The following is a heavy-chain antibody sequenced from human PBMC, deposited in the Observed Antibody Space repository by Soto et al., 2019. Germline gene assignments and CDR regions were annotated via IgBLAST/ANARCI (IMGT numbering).Heavy chain of an antibody. D-gene: IGHD6-13*01. V-gene: IGHV4-31*03. CDR1: GGSVNSGTYY. CDR3: ARDNLRSDSWDT. J-gene: IGHJ4*02. CDR2: IYYSGST. Sequence: SETLSLTCTVSGGSVNSGTYYWNWIRQHPGKGLEWIGYIYYSGSTYYNPSLKSRVTISVDTSKNRFSLKLSSVTAADTAVYYCARDNLRSDSWDTWGQGTLVTVSS.